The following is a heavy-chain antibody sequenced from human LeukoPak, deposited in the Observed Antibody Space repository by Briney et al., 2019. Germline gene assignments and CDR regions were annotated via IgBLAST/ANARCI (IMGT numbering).Heavy chain of an antibody. CDR3: ARDPSRATYYDFWSGYYTLDY. J-gene: IGHJ4*02. CDR1: GYTFTSYG. D-gene: IGHD3-3*01. V-gene: IGHV1-18*01. Sequence: ASVKVSCKASGYTFTSYGISWVRQAPGQGLEWMGWISAYNGNTNYAQKLQGRVTMTTDTSTSTAYMELRSLRSDDTAVYYCARDPSRATYYDFWSGYYTLDYWGQRTLVTVSS. CDR2: ISAYNGNT.